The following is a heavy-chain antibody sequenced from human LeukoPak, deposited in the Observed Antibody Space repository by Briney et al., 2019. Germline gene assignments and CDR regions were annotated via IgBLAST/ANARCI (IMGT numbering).Heavy chain of an antibody. CDR3: ARVHQTRGYDILTGYYYYYYGMDV. D-gene: IGHD3-9*01. Sequence: ASVNVSCKASGYTFTSYGISWGRQAPGQGHEWMGWISAYNGNTNYAQKLQGRVTMTTDTSTSAAYMELRSLRSDDTAVYYCARVHQTRGYDILTGYYYYYYGMDVWGQGTTVTVSS. V-gene: IGHV1-18*01. J-gene: IGHJ6*02. CDR1: GYTFTSYG. CDR2: ISAYNGNT.